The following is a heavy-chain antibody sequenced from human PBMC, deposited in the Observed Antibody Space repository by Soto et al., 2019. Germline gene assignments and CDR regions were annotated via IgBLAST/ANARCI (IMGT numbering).Heavy chain of an antibody. Sequence: GGSLRLSCAASGFPFSNAWMNWVRQAPGKGLEWVGRIKSKTDGGTTDYAAPVKGRFTISRDDSKDTLYLQMNSLKTEDAAVYYCTTEFDYYDSSGYYYATDYWGQGALVTVSS. CDR1: GFPFSNAW. CDR2: IKSKTDGGTT. J-gene: IGHJ4*02. D-gene: IGHD3-22*01. V-gene: IGHV3-15*07. CDR3: TTEFDYYDSSGYYYATDY.